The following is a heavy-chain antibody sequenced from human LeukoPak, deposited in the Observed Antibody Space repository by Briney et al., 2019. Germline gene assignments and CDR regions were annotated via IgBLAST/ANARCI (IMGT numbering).Heavy chain of an antibody. V-gene: IGHV1-18*01. CDR1: GYTFTSYG. Sequence: GASVKVSCKASGYTFTSYGISWVRQAPGQGLEWMGWISAYNGNTHYAQKLQGRVTMTTYTSTRTVYMELRSLRSDDTAVYYCARGSPPRKNYDSRGYYSYYFDYWGQGTLVTVSS. J-gene: IGHJ4*02. CDR3: ARGSPPRKNYDSRGYYSYYFDY. D-gene: IGHD3-22*01. CDR2: ISAYNGNT.